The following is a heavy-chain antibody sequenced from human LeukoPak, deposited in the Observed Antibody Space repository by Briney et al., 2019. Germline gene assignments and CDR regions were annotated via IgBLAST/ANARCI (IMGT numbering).Heavy chain of an antibody. CDR1: GYSMSSGYY. J-gene: IGHJ6*03. D-gene: IGHD3-10*01. CDR2: IFHSGNS. CDR3: AREGYYYGSGSMSYMDV. V-gene: IGHV4-38-2*02. Sequence: SETLSLTCTVSGYSMSSGYYWGWIRQPPGKGLQWIGSIFHSGNSYYNPSLKSRVTISVDTSKNQFSLKLSSVTAADTAVYYCAREGYYYGSGSMSYMDVWGKGTTVTISS.